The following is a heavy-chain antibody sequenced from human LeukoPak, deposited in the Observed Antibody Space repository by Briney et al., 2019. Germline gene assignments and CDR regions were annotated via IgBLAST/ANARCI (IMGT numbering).Heavy chain of an antibody. V-gene: IGHV4-38-2*02. CDR2: IYHSGST. Sequence: PSETLTLTCTVSGYSISSGYYWGWIRQPPGKGLEWLGSIYHSGSTYYNPSLKSRVTISVDTSTNQFYLKLSSVTAADTAVYYCARVYDSSGYYFSGAFDIWGQGTMVSVSS. CDR3: ARVYDSSGYYFSGAFDI. J-gene: IGHJ3*02. CDR1: GYSISSGYY. D-gene: IGHD3-22*01.